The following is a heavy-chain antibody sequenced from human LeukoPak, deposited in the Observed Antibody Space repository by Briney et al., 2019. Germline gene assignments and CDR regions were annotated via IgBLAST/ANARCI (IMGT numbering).Heavy chain of an antibody. V-gene: IGHV3-74*01. Sequence: GSLRLSCAASRFGVNNFWMHWVRQAPGKGLVWVSRINEDGRVTSYAGSVRGRFTISRDSVENTLHLQMNSLRAEDTAVYYCVKDFGGNSDYWGQGTLVTVSS. CDR3: VKDFGGNSDY. CDR2: INEDGRVT. CDR1: RFGVNNFW. J-gene: IGHJ4*02. D-gene: IGHD4-23*01.